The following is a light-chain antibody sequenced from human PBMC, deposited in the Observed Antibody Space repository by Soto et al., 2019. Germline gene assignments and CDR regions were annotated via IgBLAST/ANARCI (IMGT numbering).Light chain of an antibody. CDR1: SGDIGDYNY. CDR3: CSYTRSGTLS. J-gene: IGLJ1*01. Sequence: QSALTQPASVSGSPGQSITISCVGTSGDIGDYNYVSWYQQHPGKVPKVIIYDVSNRPSGVSYRFSGTKSVNTASLTVSGLQAEDEADYYCCSYTRSGTLSFGTGTKVTVL. CDR2: DVS. V-gene: IGLV2-14*01.